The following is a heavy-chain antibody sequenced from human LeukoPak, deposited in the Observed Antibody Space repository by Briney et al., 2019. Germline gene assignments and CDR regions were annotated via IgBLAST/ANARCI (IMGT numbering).Heavy chain of an antibody. CDR3: ARVSGYDFRYYYYMDV. Sequence: SVKVSCKASGGTFSSYAISWVRQAPGQGLEWMGGIIPIFGTANYAQKFQGRVTITADKSTSTAYMELSSLRSEDTAVYYCARVSGYDFRYYYYMDVWGKGTTVTVSS. CDR1: GGTFSSYA. J-gene: IGHJ6*03. D-gene: IGHD5-12*01. CDR2: IIPIFGTA. V-gene: IGHV1-69*06.